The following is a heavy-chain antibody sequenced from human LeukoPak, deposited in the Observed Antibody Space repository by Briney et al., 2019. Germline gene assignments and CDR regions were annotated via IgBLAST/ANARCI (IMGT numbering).Heavy chain of an antibody. Sequence: SETLSLTCTVSGGSISSGDYYWSWIRQPPGKGLEWIGYIYYSGSTYYNPSLKSRVTISVDTSKNQFSLKLSSVTAADTAMYYCARQVEQLDYYYYYYMDVWGKGTTVTVSS. J-gene: IGHJ6*03. CDR3: ARQVEQLDYYYYYYMDV. V-gene: IGHV4-30-4*08. CDR2: IYYSGST. CDR1: GGSISSGDYY. D-gene: IGHD6-6*01.